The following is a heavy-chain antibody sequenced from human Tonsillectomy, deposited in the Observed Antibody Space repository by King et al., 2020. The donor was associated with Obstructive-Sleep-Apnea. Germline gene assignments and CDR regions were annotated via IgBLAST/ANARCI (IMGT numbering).Heavy chain of an antibody. CDR1: GFTFSSYA. CDR2: LSYDGGHY. D-gene: IGHD3-10*01. V-gene: IGHV3-30*04. Sequence: VQLVQSGGGVVQPGRSLRRSCAASGFTFSSYAIHWVRQAPGKGLEWVAGLSYDGGHYYYAGSGKGRFTISREHSKNTLYLRMNSLRAEDTAVYYCTSSPGSVRGVPLDWYFDLWGRGTLVTVSS. CDR3: TSSPGSVRGVPLDWYFDL. J-gene: IGHJ2*01.